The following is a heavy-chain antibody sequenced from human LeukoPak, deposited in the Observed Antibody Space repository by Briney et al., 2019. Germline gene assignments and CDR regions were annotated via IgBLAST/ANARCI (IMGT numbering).Heavy chain of an antibody. Sequence: GGSLRLSCAASGFTFSSYSMNWVRQAPGKGLEWVSSISSSSSYIYYADSVKGRFTISRDNAKNSVYLQMNSLGADDTAVYYCATYSILNAREFRYWGQGTLVTVTS. CDR1: GFTFSSYS. CDR2: ISSSSSYI. V-gene: IGHV3-21*01. CDR3: ATYSILNAREFRY. D-gene: IGHD4-11*01. J-gene: IGHJ1*01.